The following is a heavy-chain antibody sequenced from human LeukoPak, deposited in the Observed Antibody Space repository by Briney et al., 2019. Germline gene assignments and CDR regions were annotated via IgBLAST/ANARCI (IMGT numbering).Heavy chain of an antibody. D-gene: IGHD6-13*01. CDR2: GSHDGRNK. Sequence: GGSLRLSCVASGFIFRNYAMHWVRQAPGKGLEWVAVGSHDGRNKIYGDSVKGRFTISRDNSKNTVYLQMDNLRPEDTAVYYCAKDRDSSTWSFFDFWGPGTLVTVSS. V-gene: IGHV3-30*18. CDR1: GFIFRNYA. J-gene: IGHJ4*02. CDR3: AKDRDSSTWSFFDF.